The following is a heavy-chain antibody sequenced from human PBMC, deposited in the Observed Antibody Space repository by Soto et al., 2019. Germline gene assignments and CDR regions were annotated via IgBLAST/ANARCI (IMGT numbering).Heavy chain of an antibody. CDR2: ISSSGSTI. Sequence: LRLSCAASAFTFSNYAVTWVRQAPGKGLEWVSYISSSGSTIYYADSVKGRFTISRDNAKNSLYLQMNSLRAEDTAVYYCARVTDFWSGYPPPNYGMDVWGQGTTVTVSS. CDR3: ARVTDFWSGYPPPNYGMDV. J-gene: IGHJ6*02. CDR1: AFTFSNYA. V-gene: IGHV3-48*03. D-gene: IGHD3-3*01.